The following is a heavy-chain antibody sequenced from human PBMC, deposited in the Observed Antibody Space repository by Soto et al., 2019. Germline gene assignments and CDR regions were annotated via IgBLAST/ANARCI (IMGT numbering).Heavy chain of an antibody. J-gene: IGHJ4*02. CDR3: TTGPY. CDR2: ARNKANSYTT. CDR1: GFTFSDHH. V-gene: IGHV3-72*01. Sequence: GGSLRLSCAASGFTFSDHHMDWVRQAPGKGLEWVGRARNKANSYTTAYAASVKGRFTISRDDSKNSLSLQMNSLKTEDTAVYYCTTGPYWGQGTLVTVSS.